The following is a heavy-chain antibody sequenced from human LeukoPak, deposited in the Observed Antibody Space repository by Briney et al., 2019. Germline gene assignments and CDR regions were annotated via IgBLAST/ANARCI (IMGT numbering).Heavy chain of an antibody. D-gene: IGHD2-2*01. CDR2: ISAYNGNT. J-gene: IGHJ6*03. CDR3: ARDTVPAARPSMDV. V-gene: IGHV1-18*01. CDR1: GYTFTSYG. Sequence: ASVKVSCKASGYTFTSYGISWVRQAPGQGLEWMGWISAYNGNTKYAQKLQGRVTMTTDTSTSTAYMELRSLRSDDTAVYYCARDTVPAARPSMDVWGKGTTVTVSS.